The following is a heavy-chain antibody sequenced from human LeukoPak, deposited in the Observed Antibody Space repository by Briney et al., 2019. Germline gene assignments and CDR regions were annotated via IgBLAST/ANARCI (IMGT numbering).Heavy chain of an antibody. J-gene: IGHJ4*02. D-gene: IGHD6-13*01. CDR3: ARTGSWYYYFDY. CDR1: GGCISTYY. CDR2: IYYTGST. V-gene: IGHV4-59*01. Sequence: SETLSLTCTVSGGCISTYYWTWIRQLPGKGLEWIGYIYYTGSTNYNPSLKSRVTISVDTSKNQFSLKLSSVTAADTAVYYCARTGSWYYYFDYWGQGALVTVSS.